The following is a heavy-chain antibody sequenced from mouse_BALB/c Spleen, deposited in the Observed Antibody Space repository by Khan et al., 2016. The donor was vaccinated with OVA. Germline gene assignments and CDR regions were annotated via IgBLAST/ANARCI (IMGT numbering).Heavy chain of an antibody. V-gene: IGHV1-7*01. CDR2: INPTSGYT. CDR1: GYTFTSYW. Sequence: VELVESGAELAKPGASVKMSCKASGYTFTSYWMHWIKQRPGQGLEWIGYINPTSGYTDYNQKFKDKATLTADKSSSTAYMQLSSLTSDYSAVYYCARDRIDYWGQGTTLTVSS. J-gene: IGHJ2*01. CDR3: ARDRIDY.